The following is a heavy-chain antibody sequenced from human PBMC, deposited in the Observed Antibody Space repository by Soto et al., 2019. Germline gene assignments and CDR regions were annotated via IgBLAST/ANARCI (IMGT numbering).Heavy chain of an antibody. CDR3: ARTSISLFGVPHRYFSKAL. V-gene: IGHV4-59*01. CDR1: GGSISSYY. Sequence: SVTLSLTCTVSGGSISSYYWSWIRQPPGKGLEWIGYIYYSGSTNYNLSLKSRVTISVDTTKNQYYLQLSSVTAADTAVYYSARTSISLFGVPHRYFSKALWPKGTTVTVS. J-gene: IGHJ6*03. CDR2: IYYSGST. D-gene: IGHD3-3*01.